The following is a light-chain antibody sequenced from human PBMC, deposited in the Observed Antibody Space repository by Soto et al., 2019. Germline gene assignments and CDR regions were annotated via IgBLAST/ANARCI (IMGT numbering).Light chain of an antibody. CDR3: GSYTTSSTVV. J-gene: IGLJ2*01. V-gene: IGLV2-14*03. CDR1: SSDVGSYPY. Sequence: QSALTQPASVSGSPGQSITISCTGTSSDVGSYPYVSWYQQHPGKAPILMIYDVNSRPSGVSNRFSGSKSGNTASLTISGLQAEDEADYYCGSYTTSSTVVFGGGTKLTVL. CDR2: DVN.